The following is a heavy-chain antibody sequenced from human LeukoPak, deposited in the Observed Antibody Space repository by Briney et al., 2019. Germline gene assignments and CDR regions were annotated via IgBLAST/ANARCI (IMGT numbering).Heavy chain of an antibody. CDR3: AKSNPDAFDI. J-gene: IGHJ3*02. CDR1: GFTFDDYW. CDR2: INQDGSEK. Sequence: PGGSLRLSCGASGFTFDDYWMSWVRQAPGQGLEWVANINQDGSEKYYLDSAKGRFTISRDNARNSLYLQVNSLRAEDTAVYYCAKSNPDAFDIWGQGTMVTVSS. V-gene: IGHV3-7*03.